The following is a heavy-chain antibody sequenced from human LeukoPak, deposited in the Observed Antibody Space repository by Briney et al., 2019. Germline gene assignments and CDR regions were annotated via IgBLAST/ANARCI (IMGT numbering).Heavy chain of an antibody. CDR1: GFTFSSYA. V-gene: IGHV3-23*01. CDR3: AKPTSLEWLPFLPYFDY. CDR2: ISGSGGST. J-gene: IGHJ4*02. Sequence: PGGSLRLSCAASGFTFSSYAMSWVRQAPGKGPEWVSAISGSGGSTYYADSVKGRFTISRDNSKNTLYLQMNSLRAEDTAVYYCAKPTSLEWLPFLPYFDYWGQGTLVTVSS. D-gene: IGHD3-3*01.